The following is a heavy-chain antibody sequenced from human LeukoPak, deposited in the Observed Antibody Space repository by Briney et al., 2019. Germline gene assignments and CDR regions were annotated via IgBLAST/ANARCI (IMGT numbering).Heavy chain of an antibody. CDR1: GGSISSYY. CDR2: IYYSGST. Sequence: SETLSLTCTVSGGSISSYYWSWIRQPPGKGLEWIGYIYYSGSTNYNPSLKSRVTISVDTSKNQFSLKLSSVTAADTAVYYCARHGKLRYFDSDYYYYYMDVWGKGTTVTVSS. J-gene: IGHJ6*03. V-gene: IGHV4-59*08. D-gene: IGHD3-9*01. CDR3: ARHGKLRYFDSDYYYYYMDV.